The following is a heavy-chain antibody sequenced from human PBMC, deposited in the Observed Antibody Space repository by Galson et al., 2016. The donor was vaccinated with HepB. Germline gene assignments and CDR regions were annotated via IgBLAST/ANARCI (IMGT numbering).Heavy chain of an antibody. CDR3: ARMLTYMYYFEY. CDR2: FYYSGST. Sequence: SETLSLTCTVSGDSISSSYWSWIRQPPGKGLERIGYFYYSGSTNYNPSLKSRVTISVDTSKNQFSLDLRSVTAADTAVYYCARMLTYMYYFEYWGQVTLVTVSS. CDR1: GDSISSSY. V-gene: IGHV4-59*03. J-gene: IGHJ4*02. D-gene: IGHD1-1*01.